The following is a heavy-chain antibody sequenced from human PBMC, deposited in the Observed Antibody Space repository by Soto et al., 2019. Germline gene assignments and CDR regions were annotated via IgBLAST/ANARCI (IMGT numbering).Heavy chain of an antibody. Sequence: QVQLQQWGAGLLKPSETLSLTCAVYGGSFSGYYWSWIRQPPGKGLEWIGETNHSGSTNYNPALKGRVTISVETSKNQLSLKLSSVTAADTAVYYCASYKQPPTRWRCFEYWGQGTLVTVSS. CDR1: GGSFSGYY. J-gene: IGHJ4*02. V-gene: IGHV4-34*01. CDR2: TNHSGST. CDR3: ASYKQPPTRWRCFEY. D-gene: IGHD1-1*01.